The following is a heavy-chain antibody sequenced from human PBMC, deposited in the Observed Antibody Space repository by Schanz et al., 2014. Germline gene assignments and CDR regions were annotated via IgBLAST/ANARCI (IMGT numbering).Heavy chain of an antibody. Sequence: QVQLVQSGADVKKPGSSVRVSCKASGGTFSRLTFSWVRQAPGQGLEWMGRIVPIAGITNYAQRFQGRVTSTADKSSDTAYMELSSLRSEDTAVYYCARLSVAGRPHVNYWYFDLWGRGTLVTVSS. J-gene: IGHJ2*01. CDR1: GGTFSRLT. CDR2: IVPIAGIT. D-gene: IGHD6-19*01. CDR3: ARLSVAGRPHVNYWYFDL. V-gene: IGHV1-69*02.